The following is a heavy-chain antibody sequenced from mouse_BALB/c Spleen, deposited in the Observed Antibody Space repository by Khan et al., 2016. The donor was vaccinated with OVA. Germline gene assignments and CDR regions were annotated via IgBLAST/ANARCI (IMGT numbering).Heavy chain of an antibody. CDR2: IWTGGNT. J-gene: IGHJ4*01. CDR1: GFSFTSYG. Sequence: VQLKESGPGLVAPSQSLSITCTVSGFSFTSYGVHWIRQPPGKGLEWLGVIWTGGNTNYNSALMSRLSISKDNSKSQVFLKMNSLQTDDTAMYYCARDRLRHAMDSWGQGTSVTVSS. CDR3: ARDRLRHAMDS. V-gene: IGHV2-9*02. D-gene: IGHD2-4*01.